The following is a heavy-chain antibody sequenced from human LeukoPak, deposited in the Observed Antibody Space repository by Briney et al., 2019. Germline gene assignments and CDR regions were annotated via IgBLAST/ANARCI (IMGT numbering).Heavy chain of an antibody. CDR3: ARARSSWYGH. J-gene: IGHJ5*02. V-gene: IGHV4-61*02. CDR2: IYTSGST. D-gene: IGHD6-13*01. Sequence: SETLSLTCTVSGGSISSGSYYWSWIPQPAGKGLEWIGRIYTSGSTNYNPSLKSRVTISVDTSKNQFSLKLSSVTAADTAVYYCARARSSWYGHWGQGTLVTVSS. CDR1: GGSISSGSYY.